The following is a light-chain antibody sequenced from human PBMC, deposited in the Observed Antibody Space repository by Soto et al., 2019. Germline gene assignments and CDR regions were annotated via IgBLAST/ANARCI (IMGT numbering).Light chain of an antibody. V-gene: IGLV1-44*01. CDR1: TSSIGSNA. Sequence: QSALTQSPSASGTPGQRITIYCSGGTSSIGSNAVNWYQQFPGTAPTFLIYNDDQRPSGVPDRFSGSKSGTSASLAISGLHSEDEADYYCATWDDSLNAFVFGTGTKVTVL. J-gene: IGLJ1*01. CDR2: NDD. CDR3: ATWDDSLNAFV.